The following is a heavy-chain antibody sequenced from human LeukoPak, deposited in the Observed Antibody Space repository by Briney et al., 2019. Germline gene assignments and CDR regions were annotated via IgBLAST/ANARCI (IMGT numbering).Heavy chain of an antibody. CDR1: GFTFSSYA. J-gene: IGHJ6*03. CDR2: ISYDGSNK. CDR3: ARDMKDGYGTPARPNYYYYYMDV. Sequence: GRSLRLSCAASGFTFSSYAMHWVRQAPGKGLEWVAVISYDGSNKYYADSVKGRFTISRDNSKNTLYLQMNSLRAEDTAVYYCARDMKDGYGTPARPNYYYYYMDVWGKGTTVTVSS. D-gene: IGHD1-1*01. V-gene: IGHV3-30*04.